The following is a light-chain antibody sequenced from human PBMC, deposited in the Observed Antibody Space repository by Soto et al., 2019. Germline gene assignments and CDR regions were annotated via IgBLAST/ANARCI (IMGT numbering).Light chain of an antibody. CDR3: QQYGSSPPSWT. CDR1: QSVSSSY. Sequence: ENVLTQSPGTLSLSPGERATLSCRASQSVSSSYLAWYQQKPGQPPSLLIFDASNRATGIPDRFSGSGSGTDFTLTISSLGPEDFAVYYCQQYGSSPPSWTFGQGTKVEIK. CDR2: DAS. V-gene: IGKV3-20*01. J-gene: IGKJ1*01.